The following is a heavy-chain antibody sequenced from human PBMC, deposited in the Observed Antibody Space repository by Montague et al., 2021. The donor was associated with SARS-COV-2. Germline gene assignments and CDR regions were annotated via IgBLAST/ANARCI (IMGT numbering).Heavy chain of an antibody. J-gene: IGHJ3*02. D-gene: IGHD3-3*01. CDR2: LFYSVNT. Sequence: SETLSLTCTVSGGSISSSGYYWGWIRQPPGKGLGWIGSLFYSVNTYYNPSLKSRVTISVDTSKNQFSLKLSSVTAADTAVYYCARTNYDFWRGYERGGAFDIWGQGTMVTVSS. V-gene: IGHV4-39*01. CDR1: GGSISSSGYY. CDR3: ARTNYDFWRGYERGGAFDI.